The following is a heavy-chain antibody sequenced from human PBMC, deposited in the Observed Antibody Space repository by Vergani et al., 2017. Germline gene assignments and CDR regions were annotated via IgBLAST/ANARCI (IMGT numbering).Heavy chain of an antibody. CDR2: INPSGGST. V-gene: IGHV1-46*01. CDR1: GYTFTSYY. J-gene: IGHJ4*02. Sequence: QVQLVQSGAEVKKPGASVKVSCKASGYTFTSYYMHWVRQAPGQGLEWMGIINPSGGSTSYAQKFQGRVTMTTDTSTSTAYMELRSLRSDDTAVYYCARVEWELPSNFDYWGQGTLVTVSS. D-gene: IGHD1-26*01. CDR3: ARVEWELPSNFDY.